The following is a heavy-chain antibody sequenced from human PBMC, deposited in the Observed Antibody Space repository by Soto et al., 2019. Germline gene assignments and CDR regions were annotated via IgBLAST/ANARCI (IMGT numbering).Heavy chain of an antibody. D-gene: IGHD6-6*01. CDR2: INRDGTEK. V-gene: IGHV3-7*05. J-gene: IGHJ3*02. CDR3: VRDRTEYGSYGSSYYDVFDI. CDR1: GFTFNAYW. Sequence: EVQLVESGGGLVQPGGSLRLSCAASGFTFNAYWMTWVRQAPGKGLEWVANINRDGTEKNYVDSVKGRFTVSRDNAKNSLHLQMYSLIAEDTAVYYCVRDRTEYGSYGSSYYDVFDIWGQWTKVTVSS.